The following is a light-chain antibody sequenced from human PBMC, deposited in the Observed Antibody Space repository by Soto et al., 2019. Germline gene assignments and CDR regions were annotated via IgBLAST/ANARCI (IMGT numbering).Light chain of an antibody. J-gene: IGLJ2*01. Sequence: QSALTQPASVSGSPGQSITISCTGISSDVNDYNHVSWYQQHPDKAPKVIIYEVNNRPSGISNRFSGSKSGNTASLTISGLQAEDEADYYCSSYTTDNTVVFGGGTKVTVL. CDR3: SSYTTDNTVV. CDR2: EVN. V-gene: IGLV2-14*01. CDR1: SSDVNDYNH.